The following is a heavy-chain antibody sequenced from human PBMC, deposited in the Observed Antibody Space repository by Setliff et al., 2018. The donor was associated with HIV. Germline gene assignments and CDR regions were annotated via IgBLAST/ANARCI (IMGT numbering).Heavy chain of an antibody. V-gene: IGHV4-61*05. CDR3: VRVLGDYYYYMDV. CDR1: GGSISSSSYY. D-gene: IGHD3-10*01. Sequence: SSETLSLTCTVSGGSISSSSYYWGWIRQPPGKGLEWIGIGYIYYSGNTQYSPSLNGRATISVDTSNNQFTLKLTSVTPADTAVYYCVRVLGDYYYYMDVWGKGTMVTVSS. CDR2: IYYSGNT. J-gene: IGHJ6*03.